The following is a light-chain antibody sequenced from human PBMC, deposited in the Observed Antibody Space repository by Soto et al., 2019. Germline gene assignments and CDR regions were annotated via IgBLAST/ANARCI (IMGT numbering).Light chain of an antibody. CDR2: EVS. CDR1: SSDVGGYNY. CDR3: RSFAGNNNLV. Sequence: QSVLTQPPSASGSPGQSVTISCTGTSSDVGGYNYVSWYQQHPGKAPKLMISEVSKRPSGVPDRFSGSKSGNTASLTVSGLQAEDEADYYCRSFAGNNNLVFGGGTKLNVL. V-gene: IGLV2-8*01. J-gene: IGLJ2*01.